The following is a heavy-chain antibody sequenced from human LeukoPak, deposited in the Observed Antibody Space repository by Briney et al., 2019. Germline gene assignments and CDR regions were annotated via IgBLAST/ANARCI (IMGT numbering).Heavy chain of an antibody. Sequence: ASVKVSCKASGYTFTSYGISWVRHAPGQGLEWMGWISAYNGNTNYAQKLQGRVTMTTDTSTSTAYMELRSLRSDDTAVYYCARDPYGDYVTHFDYWGQGTLVTVSS. V-gene: IGHV1-18*01. D-gene: IGHD4-17*01. CDR2: ISAYNGNT. CDR1: GYTFTSYG. CDR3: ARDPYGDYVTHFDY. J-gene: IGHJ4*02.